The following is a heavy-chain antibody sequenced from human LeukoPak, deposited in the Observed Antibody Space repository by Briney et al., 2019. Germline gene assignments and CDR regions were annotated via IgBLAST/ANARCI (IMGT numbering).Heavy chain of an antibody. V-gene: IGHV4-61*01. CDR2: IYYSGST. D-gene: IGHD6-19*01. J-gene: IGHJ3*02. Sequence: SETLSLTCTVSGGSVSSGSYYWSWIRQPPGKGLEWIGYIYYSGSTNYNPSLKSRVTISVDTSKNQFSPKLSSVTAADTAVYYCARGKQWLVVAFDIWGQGTMVTVSS. CDR3: ARGKQWLVVAFDI. CDR1: GGSVSSGSYY.